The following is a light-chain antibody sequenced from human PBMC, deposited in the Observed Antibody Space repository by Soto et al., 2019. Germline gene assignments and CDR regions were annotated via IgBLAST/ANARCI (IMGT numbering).Light chain of an antibody. CDR3: QHYNTWPRT. CDR2: GAS. J-gene: IGKJ1*01. V-gene: IGKV3-15*01. Sequence: EIVLTQSPGSLSLSPGERATLSCRASQSVSSKYLGWYQQKPGQAPRLLISGASTRAAGIPARFSGSGSGTEFTLTISSLQSEDFAVYYCQHYNTWPRTFGQGTKVDIK. CDR1: QSVSSKY.